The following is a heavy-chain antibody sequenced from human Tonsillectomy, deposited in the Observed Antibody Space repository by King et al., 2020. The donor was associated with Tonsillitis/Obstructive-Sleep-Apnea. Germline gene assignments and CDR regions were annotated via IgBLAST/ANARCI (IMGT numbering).Heavy chain of an antibody. CDR3: AKNVGEGGGYFDY. V-gene: IGHV3-23*01. CDR2: ISGSGGST. Sequence: QLQESGPGLVKPSETLSLTCTVSGGSISSYYWSWVRQAPGKGLEWVSAISGSGGSTYYADSVKGRFTISRDNSKNTLYLQMNSLRAEDTAVYYCAKNVGEGGGYFDYWGQGTLVTVSS. D-gene: IGHD3-16*01. J-gene: IGHJ4*02. CDR1: GGSISSYY.